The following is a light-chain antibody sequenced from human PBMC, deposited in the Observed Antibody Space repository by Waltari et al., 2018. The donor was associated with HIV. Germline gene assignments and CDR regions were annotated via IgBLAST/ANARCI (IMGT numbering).Light chain of an antibody. CDR3: NSRDSSGNHWV. Sequence: SSELTQDPAVSVALGQTVRITCQGDSLRSYYASWYQQKPGQAPVLVIYGKNNRPSGIPDRFSGSSSGNTASLTITGAQVEEEADYYCNSRDSSGNHWVFGGGTKLTVL. CDR2: GKN. V-gene: IGLV3-19*01. J-gene: IGLJ3*02. CDR1: SLRSYY.